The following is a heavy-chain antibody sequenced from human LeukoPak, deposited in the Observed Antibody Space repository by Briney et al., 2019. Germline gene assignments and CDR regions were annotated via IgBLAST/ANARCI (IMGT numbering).Heavy chain of an antibody. CDR2: ISGGGDST. D-gene: IGHD3-10*01. CDR3: AKGSSGSYYSHFDY. CDR1: GFTFSSYA. Sequence: GGSLRLSCAASGFTFSSYAMNWVRQAPGKGLEWVSLISGGGDSTYYADSVKGRSTISRDNSKNTLYLQMNSLRAEDTAVYYCAKGSSGSYYSHFDYWGQGTLVTVSS. V-gene: IGHV3-23*01. J-gene: IGHJ4*02.